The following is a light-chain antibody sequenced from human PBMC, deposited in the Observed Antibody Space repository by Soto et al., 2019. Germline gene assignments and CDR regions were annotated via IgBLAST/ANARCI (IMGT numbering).Light chain of an antibody. V-gene: IGKV1-33*01. J-gene: IGKJ4*01. Sequence: DVQMNQSLSSLSASVGDRVTITCQANQDINNSLNWYQQRPGEAPRLQIYDASILEAGVPSRFSGSGFGTTFTLSISSLEPEDFATYYCQQFDNLPLTFGGVTKVELK. CDR3: QQFDNLPLT. CDR2: DAS. CDR1: QDINNS.